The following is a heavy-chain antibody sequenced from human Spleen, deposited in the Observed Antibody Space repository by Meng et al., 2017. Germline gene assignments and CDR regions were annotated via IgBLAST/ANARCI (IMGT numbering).Heavy chain of an antibody. CDR1: GGSFSDYC. Sequence: QVQRKRWGAGLLKPSETLSLTCVVSGGSFSDYCWSWIRQPPGKGLEWIGEINHSGSTNYNPSLESRATISVDTSQNNLSLKLSSVTAADSAVYYCARGPTTMAHDFDYWGQGTLVTVSS. CDR2: INHSGST. J-gene: IGHJ4*02. V-gene: IGHV4-34*01. D-gene: IGHD4-11*01. CDR3: ARGPTTMAHDFDY.